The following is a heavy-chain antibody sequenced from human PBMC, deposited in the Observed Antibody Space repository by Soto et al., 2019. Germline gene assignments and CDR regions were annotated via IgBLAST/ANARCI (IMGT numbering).Heavy chain of an antibody. CDR1: GFTFSGYS. CDR3: ARDRSQQLVYDY. Sequence: EVQLVESGGCLVQPGGSLRLACAASGFTFSGYSMNWVRQAPGKGLEWVSYITPSSTTKYYADSVKGRFTISRDNAKHPLYLQMNSLRAEDPAVYYCARDRSQQLVYDYWGQGTLVTVSS. CDR2: ITPSSTTK. J-gene: IGHJ4*02. V-gene: IGHV3-48*04. D-gene: IGHD6-13*01.